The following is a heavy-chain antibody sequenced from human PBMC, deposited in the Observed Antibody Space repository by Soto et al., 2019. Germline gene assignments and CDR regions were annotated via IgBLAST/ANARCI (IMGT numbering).Heavy chain of an antibody. CDR2: VFSSVSA. D-gene: IGHD2-21*02. CDR3: ARDGMTTGDT. CDR1: GVSVRSYT. V-gene: IGHV4-4*07. J-gene: IGHJ4*02. Sequence: PSETLSLTSIVSGVSVRSYTWSWVRQPANKGLEWIGRVFSSVSAPYNPSLKSRVSISMDTPENRISLKMDSVTAADAGVYFCARDGMTTGDTWGPGTLVTVSS.